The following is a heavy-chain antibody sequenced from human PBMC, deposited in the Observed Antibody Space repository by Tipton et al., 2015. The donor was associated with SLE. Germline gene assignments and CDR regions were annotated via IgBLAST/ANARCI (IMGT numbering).Heavy chain of an antibody. CDR3: ARSLPEYQYRVEYFQH. Sequence: TLSLTCAVYGGSFSGYYWSWIRQPPGKGLEWIGYIYYSGSTYYNPSLKSRVTISVDTSKNQFSLKLSSVTAADTAVYYCARSLPEYQYRVEYFQHWGQGTLVTVSS. V-gene: IGHV4-34*11. J-gene: IGHJ1*01. D-gene: IGHD2-2*01. CDR2: IYYSGST. CDR1: GGSFSGYY.